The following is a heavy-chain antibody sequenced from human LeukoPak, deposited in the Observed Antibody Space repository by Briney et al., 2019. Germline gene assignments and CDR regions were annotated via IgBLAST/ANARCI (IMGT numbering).Heavy chain of an antibody. V-gene: IGHV3-74*01. Sequence: GGSLRLSCAASGFTFNSYYMNWVRQAPGKGLVWVSRINRDGSDTICADSVKGRFIISRDNAKNTLFLQVNSLRAEDTAVYYCAREDFGVDFWGQGTQVTISS. J-gene: IGHJ4*02. CDR3: AREDFGVDF. CDR1: GFTFNSYY. CDR2: INRDGSDT. D-gene: IGHD3-10*01.